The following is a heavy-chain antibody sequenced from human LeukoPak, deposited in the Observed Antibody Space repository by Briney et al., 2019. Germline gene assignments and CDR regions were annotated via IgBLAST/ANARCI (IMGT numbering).Heavy chain of an antibody. CDR1: GGSFSGYY. V-gene: IGHV4-34*01. D-gene: IGHD4-11*01. CDR2: INHSGST. CDR3: AREGDYSTDDYYYGMDV. J-gene: IGHJ6*02. Sequence: SETLSLTCAVYGGSFSGYYWSWIRQPPGKGLEWIGEINHSGSTNYNPSLKSRVTISVDKSKNQFSLKLSSVTAADTAVYYCAREGDYSTDDYYYGMDVWGQGTTVTVSS.